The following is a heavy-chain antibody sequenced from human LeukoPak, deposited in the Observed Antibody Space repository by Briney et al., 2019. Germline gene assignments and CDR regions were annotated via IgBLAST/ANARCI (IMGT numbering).Heavy chain of an antibody. CDR2: MYNRGRI. CDR3: ARVVGLPRYYYYMDV. D-gene: IGHD1-26*01. CDR1: GGSISSISYY. V-gene: IGHV4-39*07. J-gene: IGHJ6*03. Sequence: PSETLSLTCSVSGGSISSISYYWGWIRQPPGKGLERTGSMYNRGRIYYQPPLKSRVTIIEDTSKNQFSLKLSSVTAADTAVYYCARVVGLPRYYYYMDVWGKGTTVTVSS.